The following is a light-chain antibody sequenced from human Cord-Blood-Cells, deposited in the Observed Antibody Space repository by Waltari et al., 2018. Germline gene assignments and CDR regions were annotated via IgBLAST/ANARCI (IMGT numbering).Light chain of an antibody. J-gene: IGLJ3*02. Sequence: SALTQPASVSGSPGQSITISCTRTSSDAGGYNYVSWYQQHPGKAPKLMIYDVSNRPSGVSKRFSGSKSGNTASLTISGLQAEDEADYYCSSYTSSSTRVFGGGTKLTVL. CDR2: DVS. CDR3: SSYTSSSTRV. CDR1: SSDAGGYNY. V-gene: IGLV2-14*01.